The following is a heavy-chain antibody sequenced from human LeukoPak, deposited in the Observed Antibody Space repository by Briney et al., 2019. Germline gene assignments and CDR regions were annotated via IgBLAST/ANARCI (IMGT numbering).Heavy chain of an antibody. D-gene: IGHD5-18*01. CDR2: IYYSGST. CDR1: GGSISSYY. CDR3: ARGGGRGYSYGY. J-gene: IGHJ4*02. Sequence: SETLSLTCTVSGGSISSYYWSWIRQPPGKGLEWIGYIYYSGSTNYNPSLKSRVTISVDTSKNQFSLKLSSVTAADTAVYYCARGGGRGYSYGYWGQGTLVTVSS. V-gene: IGHV4-59*01.